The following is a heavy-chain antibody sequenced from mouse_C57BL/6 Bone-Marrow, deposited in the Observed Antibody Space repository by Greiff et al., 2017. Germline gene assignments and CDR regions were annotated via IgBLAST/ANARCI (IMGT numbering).Heavy chain of an antibody. CDR2: IYPRDGST. D-gene: IGHD1-1*01. V-gene: IGHV1-85*01. J-gene: IGHJ1*03. CDR1: GYTFTSYD. CDR3: ARDYGSSYWYFDV. Sequence: VQLQQSGPELVKPGASVKLSCKASGYTFTSYDINWVKQRPGQGLEWIGWIYPRDGSTKYNEKLKGKATLTVDTYSSTAYREIHSLTSEDSAVYCCARDYGSSYWYFDVWGTGTTVTVSS.